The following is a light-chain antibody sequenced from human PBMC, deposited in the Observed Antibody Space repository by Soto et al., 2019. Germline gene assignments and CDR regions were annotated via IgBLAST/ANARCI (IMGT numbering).Light chain of an antibody. CDR3: LQGTHWPPYT. CDR2: KVS. Sequence: DVAMTQSPLSLPVTLGQPASISCRSSQSLTYSDGNTYLNWFHLRPGQSPRRLIYKVSNRDSGVPARFSGSGSGTDFTLKISSGEAEDVGVYYCLQGTHWPPYTFGQGTKLEIK. J-gene: IGKJ2*01. V-gene: IGKV2-30*01. CDR1: QSLTYSDGNTY.